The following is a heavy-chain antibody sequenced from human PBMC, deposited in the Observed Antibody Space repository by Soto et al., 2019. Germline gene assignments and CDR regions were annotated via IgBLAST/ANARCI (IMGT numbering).Heavy chain of an antibody. CDR2: IRSKAYGGTA. Sequence: GGSLRLSCAASGFTFGDYALSWFRQAPGKGLEWVGFIRSKAYGGTAEYAASVKGRFTISRDDSKSIAYLQMNSLKTEATAVYYCTGQRIAVAGTRDYFDYWGQGPLATVSS. V-gene: IGHV3-49*03. CDR3: TGQRIAVAGTRDYFDY. J-gene: IGHJ4*02. D-gene: IGHD6-19*01. CDR1: GFTFGDYA.